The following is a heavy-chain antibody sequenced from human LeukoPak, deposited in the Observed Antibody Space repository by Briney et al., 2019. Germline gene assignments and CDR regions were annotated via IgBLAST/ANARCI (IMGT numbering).Heavy chain of an antibody. D-gene: IGHD6-13*01. CDR1: GFTLSSYS. J-gene: IGHJ5*02. CDR2: ISSSSSYI. V-gene: IGHV3-21*01. CDR3: ARDGVAAAGTKRRWFDP. Sequence: GGSLRLSCAASGFTLSSYSMNWVRQAPGKGLEWVSSISSSSSYIYYADSVKGRFTISRDNAKNSLYLQMNSLRAEDTAVYYCARDGVAAAGTKRRWFDPWGQGTLVTVSS.